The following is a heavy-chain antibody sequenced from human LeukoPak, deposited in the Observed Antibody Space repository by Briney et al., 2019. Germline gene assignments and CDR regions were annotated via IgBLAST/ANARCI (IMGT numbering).Heavy chain of an antibody. Sequence: GESQKISCKGSGYSFTSYWSGWLRQMPGKGLEGVGVIYPGDSDTRYSPSFQGEVTISADKSIGTAYLQWSSLKASDTAIYYCARHFGFGYVDWFDPWGQGTLVTVSS. J-gene: IGHJ5*02. V-gene: IGHV5-51*01. CDR1: GYSFTSYW. D-gene: IGHD5-12*01. CDR3: ARHFGFGYVDWFDP. CDR2: IYPGDSDT.